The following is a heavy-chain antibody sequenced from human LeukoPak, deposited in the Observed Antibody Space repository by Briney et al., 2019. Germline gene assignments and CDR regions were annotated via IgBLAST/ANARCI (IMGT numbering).Heavy chain of an antibody. Sequence: SETLSLTCTVPGGSISTYYWSWIRQPPGKGLEWIGYIYYSGSTNYNPSLKSRVSISVDTSKNQFSLKLNSVTAADTAVYYCARVWGVTDFYDSRGAFDIWGQGTMVTVSS. CDR3: ARVWGVTDFYDSRGAFDI. V-gene: IGHV4-59*01. CDR2: IYYSGST. CDR1: GGSISTYY. J-gene: IGHJ3*02. D-gene: IGHD3-22*01.